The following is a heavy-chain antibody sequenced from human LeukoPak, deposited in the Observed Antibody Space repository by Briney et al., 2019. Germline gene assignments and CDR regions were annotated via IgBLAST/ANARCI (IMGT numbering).Heavy chain of an antibody. V-gene: IGHV4-39*01. D-gene: IGHD4-23*01. CDR1: VVSISSSSYC. Sequence: SETLSLTCTVSVVSISSSSYCCGWISQPPRKGLGWVGCIYYSGSTYYHPSRMSRVTIPEDTSKNQFSLKLSSVTAADTAVYYCASHYGGSHVPPRWCSLDHWGQGNLVTVSS. CDR2: IYYSGST. CDR3: ASHYGGSHVPPRWCSLDH. J-gene: IGHJ4*02.